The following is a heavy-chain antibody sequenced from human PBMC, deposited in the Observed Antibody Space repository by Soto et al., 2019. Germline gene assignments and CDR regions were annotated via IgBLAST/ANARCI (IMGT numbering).Heavy chain of an antibody. CDR3: ARGLKTKYYYGSGXYFY. CDR1: GGSFSGYY. CDR2: INHSGST. D-gene: IGHD3-10*01. Sequence: SETLSLTCAVYGGSFSGYYWSWIRQPPGKGLEWIGEINHSGSTNYNPSLKSRVTISVDTSKNQLSLKLSSVTAADTAVYYCARGLKTKYYYGSGXYFYWGQGTLVTVSS. V-gene: IGHV4-34*01. J-gene: IGHJ4*02.